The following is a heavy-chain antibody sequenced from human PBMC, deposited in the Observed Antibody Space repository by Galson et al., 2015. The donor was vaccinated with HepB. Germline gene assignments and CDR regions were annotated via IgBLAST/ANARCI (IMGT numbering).Heavy chain of an antibody. CDR1: GGTFNTYT. CDR3: ARDVDSYGYYYYYGMDV. D-gene: IGHD5-18*01. Sequence: SVKVSCKASGGTFNTYTINWVRQAPGHGLEWMGGITPMFGTANYAQKFQGRVTITADEFTSTAYMELSSLRSEDTAVYYCARDVDSYGYYYYYGMDVWGQGTTVTVSS. V-gene: IGHV1-69*13. J-gene: IGHJ6*02. CDR2: ITPMFGTA.